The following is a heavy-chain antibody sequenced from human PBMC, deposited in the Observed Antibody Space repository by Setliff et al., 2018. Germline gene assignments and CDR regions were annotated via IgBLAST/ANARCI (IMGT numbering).Heavy chain of an antibody. J-gene: IGHJ3*02. CDR3: ARNKADDKSGADTFDM. CDR2: SKYRGNT. CDR1: GGSFSDYY. V-gene: IGHV4-34*01. D-gene: IGHD3-22*01. Sequence: SETLSLTCAVYGGSFSDYYWSWSRQSPGKGLEWIGESKYRGNTNYNAPLKSRVTISVDTSKNQLFLKLSSVTAADTAVYYCARNKADDKSGADTFDMWGQGTMVTVSS.